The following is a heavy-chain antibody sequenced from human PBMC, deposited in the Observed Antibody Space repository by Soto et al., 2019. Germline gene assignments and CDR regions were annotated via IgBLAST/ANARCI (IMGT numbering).Heavy chain of an antibody. Sequence: SGGSLRLSCAASGFTFSSYAMSWVRQAPGKGLEWVSAISGGGGITYYADSVKGRFTISTDNSKNTLFLQMNSLRAEDTAVYYCAKVAGYYYYGMDVWGQGTSVTVYS. CDR1: GFTFSSYA. CDR2: ISGGGGIT. J-gene: IGHJ6*02. V-gene: IGHV3-23*01. CDR3: AKVAGYYYYGMDV. D-gene: IGHD6-19*01.